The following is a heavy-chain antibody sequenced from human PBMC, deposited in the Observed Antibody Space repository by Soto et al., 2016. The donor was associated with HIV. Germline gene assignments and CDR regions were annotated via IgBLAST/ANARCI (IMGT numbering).Heavy chain of an antibody. V-gene: IGHV1-69*10. Sequence: QVQLVQSGAEVKRPGSSVKVSCKASGGFINYGISWVRQAPGQGLEWMGGIIPFLDIANYAQKFQGRVTITADKSSSTVYMELSSLRSEDTAVYYCAKIGGVDIVATDYYFDCWGQGTLVTVSS. CDR1: GGFINYG. CDR3: AKIGGVDIVATDYYFDC. CDR2: IIPFLDIA. D-gene: IGHD5-12*01. J-gene: IGHJ4*02.